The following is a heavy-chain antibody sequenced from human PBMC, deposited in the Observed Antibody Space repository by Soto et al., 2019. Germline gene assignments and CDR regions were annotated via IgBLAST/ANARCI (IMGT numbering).Heavy chain of an antibody. V-gene: IGHV1-8*01. CDR2: MNPNSGNT. CDR3: ARGYKDYGDYWFDP. CDR1: GYTFTSYD. D-gene: IGHD4-17*01. Sequence: GASVKVSCKASGYTFTSYDINWVRQATGQGLEWMGWMNPNSGNTGYAQKFQGRVTMTRNTSISTAYMELSSLRSEDTAVYYCARGYKDYGDYWFDPWGQGTLVTVSS. J-gene: IGHJ5*02.